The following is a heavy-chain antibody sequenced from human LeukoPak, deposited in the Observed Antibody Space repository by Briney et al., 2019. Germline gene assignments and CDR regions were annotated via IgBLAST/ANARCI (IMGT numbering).Heavy chain of an antibody. CDR3: ARAPSATWSGYSGYYYYMDV. V-gene: IGHV3-74*01. J-gene: IGHJ6*03. D-gene: IGHD3-3*01. CDR1: GFTFSSYW. Sequence: HPGGSLRLSCAASGFTFSSYWMHWVRHAPGKGLVWVSRINSDGSSTNYADSVKGRFTISRDNAKNTLYLQMNSLRAEDTAVYYCARAPSATWSGYSGYYYYMDVWGKGTTVTVSS. CDR2: INSDGSST.